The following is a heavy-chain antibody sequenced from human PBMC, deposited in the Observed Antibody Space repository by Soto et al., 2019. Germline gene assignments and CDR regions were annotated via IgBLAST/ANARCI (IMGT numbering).Heavy chain of an antibody. CDR3: ASELRCSGGSCYARIADGMDV. D-gene: IGHD2-15*01. V-gene: IGHV3-48*02. Sequence: GGSLRLSCAASGFTFSSYSMNWVRQAPGKGLEWVSYISSSSSTIYYADSVKGRFTISRDNAKNSLYLQMNSLRDEDTAVYYCASELRCSGGSCYARIADGMDVWGQGTTVTVSS. J-gene: IGHJ6*02. CDR1: GFTFSSYS. CDR2: ISSSSSTI.